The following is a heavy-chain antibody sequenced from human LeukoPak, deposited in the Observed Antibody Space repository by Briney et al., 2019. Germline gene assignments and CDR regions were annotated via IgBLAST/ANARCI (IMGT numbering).Heavy chain of an antibody. CDR1: GFTFTDYY. D-gene: IGHD3-16*01. CDR2: ISVSGGSV. Sequence: GALRLSCTAAGFTFTDYYMTWIRQAPGKGLEWLSYISVSGGSVSYVDSVKGRFTISTDNAKNSVYLQIDSLRVEDTAIYYCARDRQFRLHDPWGQGILVTVSS. V-gene: IGHV3-11*01. CDR3: ARDRQFRLHDP. J-gene: IGHJ5*02.